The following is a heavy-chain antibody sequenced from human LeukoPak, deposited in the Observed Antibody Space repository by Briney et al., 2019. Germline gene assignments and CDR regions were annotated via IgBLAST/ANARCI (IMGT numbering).Heavy chain of an antibody. CDR3: ARIRGITYYFGY. Sequence: PSETLSLTCTVSGGSISSSSYYRGWIRQPPGKGLEWIGSIYYSGSTYYNPFLKSRVTISVDTSKNQFSLKLSSVTAADTAVYYCARIRGITYYFGYWGQGTLVTVSS. D-gene: IGHD3-16*01. J-gene: IGHJ4*02. CDR2: IYYSGST. CDR1: GGSISSSSYY. V-gene: IGHV4-39*01.